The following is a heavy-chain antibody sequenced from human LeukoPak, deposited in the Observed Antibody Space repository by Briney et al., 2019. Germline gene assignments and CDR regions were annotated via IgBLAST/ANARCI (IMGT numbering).Heavy chain of an antibody. D-gene: IGHD7-27*01. CDR1: GFTFNNYA. V-gene: IGHV3-23*01. CDR3: ARETSDWGSYDFDY. Sequence: GGSLRLSCAASGFTFNNYAMSWVRQAPGKGLEWVSVISGSGGITYNEDSVKGRFTTSRDNSKNTLYLQMNSLRAEDTAVYYCARETSDWGSYDFDYWGQGTLVTVSS. CDR2: ISGSGGIT. J-gene: IGHJ4*02.